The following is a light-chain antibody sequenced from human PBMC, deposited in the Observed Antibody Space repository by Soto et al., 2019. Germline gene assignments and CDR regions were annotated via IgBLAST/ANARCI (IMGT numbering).Light chain of an antibody. CDR1: QSISGY. CDR3: QQSYSTPPT. J-gene: IGKJ2*01. V-gene: IGKV1-39*01. Sequence: DIQMTQSPSSLSASVGDIVTITCRASQSISGYLHWSQQKPGKAPKLLIYAAHSLQSVVPSRFSGSGSETDFNLTISSLQPGDFATYYCQQSYSTPPTFGQGTKLGIK. CDR2: AAH.